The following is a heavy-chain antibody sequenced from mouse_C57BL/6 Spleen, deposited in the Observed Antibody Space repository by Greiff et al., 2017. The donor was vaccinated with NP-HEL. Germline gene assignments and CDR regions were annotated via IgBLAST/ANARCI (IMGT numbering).Heavy chain of an antibody. CDR1: GYTFTGYW. D-gene: IGHD1-1*01. CDR3: ASEEDYYGSRGY. Sequence: VQLQQSGAELMKPGASVKLSCKATGYTFTGYWIEWVKQRPGHGLEWIGEILPGSGGTNYNAKFKGKATFTADTSSNTAYMQLSSLTTEDSAIYYCASEEDYYGSRGYWGQGTTLTVSS. V-gene: IGHV1-9*01. J-gene: IGHJ2*01. CDR2: ILPGSGGT.